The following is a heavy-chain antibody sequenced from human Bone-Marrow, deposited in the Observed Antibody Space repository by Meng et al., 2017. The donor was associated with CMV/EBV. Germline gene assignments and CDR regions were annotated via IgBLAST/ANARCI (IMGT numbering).Heavy chain of an antibody. Sequence: SAVSGGSFSGYSWSWIRQPPGKGLEWIGEINHSGSTNYNPSLKSRVTISVDTSKNQFSLKLSSVTAADTAVYYCARVSFGGGWFDPWGQGTLVTVSS. D-gene: IGHD3-16*01. CDR3: ARVSFGGGWFDP. V-gene: IGHV4-34*01. J-gene: IGHJ5*02. CDR2: INHSGST. CDR1: GGSFSGYS.